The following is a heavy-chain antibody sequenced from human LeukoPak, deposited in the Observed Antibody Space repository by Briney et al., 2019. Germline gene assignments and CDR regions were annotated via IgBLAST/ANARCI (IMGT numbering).Heavy chain of an antibody. J-gene: IGHJ5*02. V-gene: IGHV3-30*04. CDR3: ARDGPRNSEGNP. CDR2: ISYDGSNK. D-gene: IGHD4-23*01. CDR1: GFTFSSYA. Sequence: GGSLRLSCAASGFTFSSYAMHWVRQAPGKGLEWVAVISYDGSNKYYADSVKGRFTISRDNAKNSLYLQMNSLRAEDTAVYYCARDGPRNSEGNPWGQGTLVTVSS.